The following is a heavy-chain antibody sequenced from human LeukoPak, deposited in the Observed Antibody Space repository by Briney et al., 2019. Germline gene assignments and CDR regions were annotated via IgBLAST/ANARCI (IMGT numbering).Heavy chain of an antibody. D-gene: IGHD3-9*01. CDR2: IYSGDTT. CDR3: AKYWGYYDILTGAYYFDY. CDR1: GFTFDDYA. J-gene: IGHJ4*02. V-gene: IGHV3-23*03. Sequence: PGGSLRLSCAASGFTFDDYAMHWVRQAPGKGLEWVSVIYSGDTTYYADSVKGRFTISRDNSKNTLYLQMNSLRAEDTAVYYCAKYWGYYDILTGAYYFDYWGQGTLVTVSS.